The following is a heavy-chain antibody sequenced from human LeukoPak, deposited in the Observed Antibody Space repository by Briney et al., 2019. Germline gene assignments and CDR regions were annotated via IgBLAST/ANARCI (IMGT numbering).Heavy chain of an antibody. CDR3: ARDLAADYYDSSGYDY. Sequence: PGGSLRLSCAASGFTFSSYWMGWVRQAPGKGLEWVANIKQDGSEKYYVDSVKGRFTISRDNAKNSLYLQMNSLRAEDTAVYYCARDLAADYYDSSGYDYWGQGTLVTVSS. CDR2: IKQDGSEK. D-gene: IGHD3-22*01. CDR1: GFTFSSYW. J-gene: IGHJ4*02. V-gene: IGHV3-7*01.